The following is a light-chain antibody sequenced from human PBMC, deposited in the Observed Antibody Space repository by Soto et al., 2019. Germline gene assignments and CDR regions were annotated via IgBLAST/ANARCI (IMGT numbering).Light chain of an antibody. V-gene: IGLV3-21*02. CDR2: DAR. CDR3: QVWDTTTDQYI. CDR1: DVGGKS. Sequence: SYDRTQPPSVSVAPGQTATISCGGDDVGGKSVQWYQQKPGQAPVLVLYDARDRPSGTPERFSGSNSGNTATLTISWVEAGDEADFYCQVWDTTTDQYIFGSGTKVTVL. J-gene: IGLJ1*01.